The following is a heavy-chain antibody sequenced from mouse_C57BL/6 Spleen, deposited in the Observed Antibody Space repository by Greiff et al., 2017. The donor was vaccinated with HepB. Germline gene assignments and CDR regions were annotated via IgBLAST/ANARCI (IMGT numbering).Heavy chain of an antibody. D-gene: IGHD2-5*01. V-gene: IGHV14-4*01. CDR3: TTKGVYYSNYFDY. J-gene: IGHJ2*01. CDR2: IDPENGDT. Sequence: EVQLQQSGAELVRPGASVKLSCTASGFNIKDDYMHWVKQRPEQGLEWIGWIDPENGDTEYASKFQGKATITADTSSNTAYLQLSSLTSEDTAVYYWTTKGVYYSNYFDYWGQGTTLTVSS. CDR1: GFNIKDDY.